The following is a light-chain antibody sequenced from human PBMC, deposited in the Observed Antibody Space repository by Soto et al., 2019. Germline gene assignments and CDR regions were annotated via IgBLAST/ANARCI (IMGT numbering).Light chain of an antibody. J-gene: IGKJ1*01. V-gene: IGKV1-6*01. CDR3: LQDYNYPRT. Sequence: AIQMTQSPSSLSASVVDRVTITFRASQDIRNELGWYQQRPGKAPKLLIYAASTLQSGVPSRFSASGSGTDFTLTISSLQPEDFATYYCLQDYNYPRTCGPGTKGDIK. CDR2: AAS. CDR1: QDIRNE.